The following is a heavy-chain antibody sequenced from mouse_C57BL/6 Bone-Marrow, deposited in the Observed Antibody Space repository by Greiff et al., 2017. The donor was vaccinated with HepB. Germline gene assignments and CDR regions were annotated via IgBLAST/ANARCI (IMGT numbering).Heavy chain of an antibody. J-gene: IGHJ2*01. CDR3: AREGAGQLRLPEMFDY. D-gene: IGHD3-2*02. CDR2: IDPSDSET. CDR1: GYTFTSYW. Sequence: QVQLQQPGAELVRPGSSVKLSCKASGYTFTSYWMHWVKQRPIQGLEWIGNIDPSDSETHYNQKFKDKATLTVDKSSSTAYMQLSSLTSEDSAVYYCAREGAGQLRLPEMFDYWRQGTTLTVSS. V-gene: IGHV1-52*01.